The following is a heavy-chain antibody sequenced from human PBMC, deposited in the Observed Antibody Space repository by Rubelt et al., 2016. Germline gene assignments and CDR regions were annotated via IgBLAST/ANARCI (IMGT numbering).Heavy chain of an antibody. Sequence: EVQLVESGGGLVQPGGSLRLSCAASGFTFSSYWMSWVRQAPGKGLEWVANLKHDGSEKYCVDSVKGRFTISRDNAKNSLYLQMNSLRAEDTAVYYCARGKCSSTSCYRIDAFDIWGQGTMVTVSS. V-gene: IGHV3-7*01. CDR1: GFTFSSYW. CDR2: LKHDGSEK. CDR3: ARGKCSSTSCYRIDAFDI. J-gene: IGHJ3*02. D-gene: IGHD2-2*02.